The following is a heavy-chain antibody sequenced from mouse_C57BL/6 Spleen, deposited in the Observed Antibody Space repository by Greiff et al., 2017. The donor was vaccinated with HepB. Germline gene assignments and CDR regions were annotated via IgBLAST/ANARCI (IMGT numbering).Heavy chain of an antibody. D-gene: IGHD1-1*01. J-gene: IGHJ3*01. CDR2: INPGSGGT. Sequence: QVQLKESGAELVRPGTSVKVSCKASGYAFTNYLIEWVKQRPGQGLEWIGVINPGSGGTNYNEKFKGKATLTADKSSSTAYMQLSSLTSEDSAVYFCARSPFITTVGGFAYWGQGTLVTVSA. CDR1: GYAFTNYL. V-gene: IGHV1-54*01. CDR3: ARSPFITTVGGFAY.